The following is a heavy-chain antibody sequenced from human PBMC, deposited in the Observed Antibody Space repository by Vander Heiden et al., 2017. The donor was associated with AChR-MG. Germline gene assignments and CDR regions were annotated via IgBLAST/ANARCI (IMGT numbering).Heavy chain of an antibody. J-gene: IGHJ3*02. CDR1: GYTFTGYY. CDR2: INPNSGGT. CDR3: ARVIVGSTSLSAFDI. D-gene: IGHD1-26*01. V-gene: IGHV1-2*02. Sequence: QVQLVQSGAEVKKPGASVKVSCKASGYTFTGYYIHWVRQARGQGLEWMGWINPNSGGTDYAQRFQGRVTMTRDTSISTAYMELSRLRSDDTALYYCARVIVGSTSLSAFDIWGQGTMVTVSS.